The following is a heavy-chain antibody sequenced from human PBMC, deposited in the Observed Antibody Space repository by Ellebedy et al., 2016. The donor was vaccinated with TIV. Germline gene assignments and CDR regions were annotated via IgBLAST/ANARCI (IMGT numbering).Heavy chain of an antibody. Sequence: SGPTLVXPTQTLTLTCTFSGFSLSTPRMCVSWIRQPPGKALEWLARIDWDDDKSYDTSLKTRLTISKDTSKNQVVLTMTNMDPVDTATYYCARTPYYHGNGYYLPYFDFWGQGILVTVSS. V-gene: IGHV2-70*11. CDR3: ARTPYYHGNGYYLPYFDF. D-gene: IGHD3-22*01. CDR1: GFSLSTPRMC. J-gene: IGHJ4*02. CDR2: IDWDDDK.